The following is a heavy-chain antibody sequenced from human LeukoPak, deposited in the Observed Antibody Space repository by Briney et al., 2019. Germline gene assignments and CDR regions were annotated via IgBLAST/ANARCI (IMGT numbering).Heavy chain of an antibody. CDR2: IYHSGST. J-gene: IGHJ4*02. V-gene: IGHV4-30-2*01. CDR3: ARHGGGDYDILTGSRPFDY. D-gene: IGHD3-9*01. CDR1: GGSISSGGYY. Sequence: PSQTLSLTCTVSGGSISSGGYYWSWIRQPPGKGLEWIGYIYHSGSTYYNPSLKSRVTISVDRSKNQFSLKLSSVTAADTAVYYCARHGGGDYDILTGSRPFDYWGQGTLVTVSS.